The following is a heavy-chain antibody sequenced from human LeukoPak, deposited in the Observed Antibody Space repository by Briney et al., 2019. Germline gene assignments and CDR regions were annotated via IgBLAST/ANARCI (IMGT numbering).Heavy chain of an antibody. J-gene: IGHJ4*02. CDR3: ARKLRSGSYYLGAWGYFDY. CDR1: GGSFSGYY. D-gene: IGHD1-26*01. V-gene: IGHV4-34*01. CDR2: INHSGST. Sequence: SETLSLTCAVYGGSFSGYYWSWIRKPPGKGLEWIGEINHSGSTNYNPSLKSRVTISVDTSKNQFSLKLSSVTAADTAVYYCARKLRSGSYYLGAWGYFDYWGQGTLVTVSS.